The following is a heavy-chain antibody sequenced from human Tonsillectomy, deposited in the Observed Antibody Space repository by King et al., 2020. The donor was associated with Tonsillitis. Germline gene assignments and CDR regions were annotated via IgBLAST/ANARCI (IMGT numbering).Heavy chain of an antibody. D-gene: IGHD4-17*01. CDR3: ARVPRTFYGDYGPTDAFDI. CDR1: GFTVSSNY. CDR2: IYSGGST. Sequence: VQLVESGGGLIQPGGSLRLSCAASGFTVSSNYMSWVRQAPGKGLEWISVIYSGGSTYYADSVKGRFTISRDNSKNTLYLQMNSLRAEDTAVYYCARVPRTFYGDYGPTDAFDIWGQGTMVTVSS. V-gene: IGHV3-53*01. J-gene: IGHJ3*02.